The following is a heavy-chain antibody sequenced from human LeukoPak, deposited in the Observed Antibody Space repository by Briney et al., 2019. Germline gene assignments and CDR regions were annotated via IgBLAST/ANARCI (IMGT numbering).Heavy chain of an antibody. D-gene: IGHD3-22*01. CDR2: IYYSGST. V-gene: IGHV4-39*01. Sequence: PSDTLSLTCAVSGGSISSNWWSWVRQPPGKGLEWIGSIYYSGSTYYNPSLKSRVTISVDTSKNQFSLKLSSVTAADTAVYYCARQSTTYYYDSSGYLGGPFAFDIWGQGTMVTVSS. CDR3: ARQSTTYYYDSSGYLGGPFAFDI. J-gene: IGHJ3*02. CDR1: GGSISSNW.